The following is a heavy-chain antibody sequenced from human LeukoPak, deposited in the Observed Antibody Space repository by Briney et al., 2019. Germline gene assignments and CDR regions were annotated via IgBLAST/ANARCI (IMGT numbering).Heavy chain of an antibody. CDR2: IWYDGSNK. D-gene: IGHD3-10*01. V-gene: IGHV3-33*06. J-gene: IGHJ4*02. CDR1: GFTFSSYG. Sequence: GGSLRLSCAASGFTFSSYGMHWIRQAPGKGLEWVAVIWYDGSNKYYADSVKGRFTVSRDNSKNTLYLQMNSLRAEDTAVYYCAKDSAITMAHYFDYWGQGTLVTVSS. CDR3: AKDSAITMAHYFDY.